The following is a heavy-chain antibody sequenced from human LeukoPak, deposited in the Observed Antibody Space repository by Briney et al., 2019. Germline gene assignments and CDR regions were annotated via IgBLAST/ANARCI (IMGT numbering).Heavy chain of an antibody. J-gene: IGHJ4*02. CDR3: ARSVGYDSSGYYLD. CDR2: IYYSGST. Sequence: PSETLSLTCTVSGGSMSSGSYYWSWIRQPPGKGLEWIGYIYYSGSTNYNPSLKSRVTISVDTSKNQFSLKLSSVTAADTAVYYCARSVGYDSSGYYLDWGQGTLVTVSS. V-gene: IGHV4-61*01. D-gene: IGHD3-22*01. CDR1: GGSMSSGSYY.